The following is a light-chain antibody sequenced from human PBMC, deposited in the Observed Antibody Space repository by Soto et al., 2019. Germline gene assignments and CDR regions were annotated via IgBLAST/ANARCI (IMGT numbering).Light chain of an antibody. CDR3: HQYDSSPLT. V-gene: IGKV3-20*01. J-gene: IGKJ4*01. Sequence: EIVLTQSPATLSLSPGETATLSCRASQSVSNYLAWYQQKPGQAPRLLIYGASSRATGIPDRFSGSGSGTDFTLTISRLEPEDFAVYYCHQYDSSPLTFGGGTKVEIK. CDR1: QSVSNY. CDR2: GAS.